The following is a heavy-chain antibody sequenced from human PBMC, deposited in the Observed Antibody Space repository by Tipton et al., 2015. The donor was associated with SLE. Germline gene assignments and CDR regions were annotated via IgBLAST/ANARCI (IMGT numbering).Heavy chain of an antibody. V-gene: IGHV4-34*01. CDR2: INHSGST. CDR1: GGSISSYY. Sequence: TLSLTCTVSGGSISSYYWSWIRQPPGKGLEWIGEINHSGSTNYNPSLKSRVTISVDTSKNQFSPKLSSVTAADTAVYYCARDEWFGEFAFDYWGQGTLVTVSS. J-gene: IGHJ4*02. CDR3: ARDEWFGEFAFDY. D-gene: IGHD3-10*01.